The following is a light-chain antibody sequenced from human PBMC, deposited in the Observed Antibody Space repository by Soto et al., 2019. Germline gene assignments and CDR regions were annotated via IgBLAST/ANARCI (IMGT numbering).Light chain of an antibody. CDR2: KAS. CDR1: QGVSSW. Sequence: IQVTQSPFSVSASVGDRVTITCRASQGVSSWLAWYQQKPGKSPTLLIYKASNLQTGVPSRFSGSGSGTDFTLTISSLQPEDFATYYCQQTSSFPLTFGGGTKVEIK. CDR3: QQTSSFPLT. V-gene: IGKV1-12*01. J-gene: IGKJ4*01.